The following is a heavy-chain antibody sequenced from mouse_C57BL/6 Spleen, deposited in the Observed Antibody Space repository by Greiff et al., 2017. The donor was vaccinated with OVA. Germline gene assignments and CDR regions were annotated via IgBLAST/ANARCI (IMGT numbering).Heavy chain of an antibody. CDR2: ISSGSSTI. D-gene: IGHD1-1*01. CDR3: ARPLETTVVAPAMDY. J-gene: IGHJ4*01. Sequence: EVQLVESGGGLVKPGGSLKLSCAASGFTFSDYGMHWVRQAPEKGLEWVAYISSGSSTIYYADTVKGRFTISRDNAKNTLFLQMTSLRSEDTAMYYCARPLETTVVAPAMDYWGQGTSVTVSS. V-gene: IGHV5-17*01. CDR1: GFTFSDYG.